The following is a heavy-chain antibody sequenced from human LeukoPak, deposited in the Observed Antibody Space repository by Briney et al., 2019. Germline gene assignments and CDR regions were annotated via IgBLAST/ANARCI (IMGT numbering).Heavy chain of an antibody. J-gene: IGHJ4*02. D-gene: IGHD1-26*01. CDR2: IWYDGSNK. V-gene: IGHV3-33*06. CDR1: GFTFSSYG. CDR3: AKDLGGLLSYFDY. Sequence: GGSLRLSCAASGFTFSSYGMHWVRQAPGKGLEWVAVIWYDGSNKYYADSVKGRFTIPRDNSKNTLYLQMNSLRAEDTAVYYCAKDLGGLLSYFDYWGQGTLVTVSS.